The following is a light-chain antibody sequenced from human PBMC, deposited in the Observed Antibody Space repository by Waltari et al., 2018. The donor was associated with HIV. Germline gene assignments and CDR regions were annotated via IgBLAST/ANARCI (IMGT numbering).Light chain of an antibody. J-gene: IGLJ2*01. Sequence: ITISCTGTSSDVGGYNLVSWYQQHPGKAPKLMIYEVSKRPSGVSNRFSGSKSGNTASLTITGLQAEDEADYYCCAYAGSTTYVIFGGGTKLTVL. CDR2: EVS. CDR1: SSDVGGYNL. V-gene: IGLV2-23*02. CDR3: CAYAGSTTYVI.